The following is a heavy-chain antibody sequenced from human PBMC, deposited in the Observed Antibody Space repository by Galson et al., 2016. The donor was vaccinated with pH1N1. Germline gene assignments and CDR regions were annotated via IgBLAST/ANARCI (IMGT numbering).Heavy chain of an antibody. V-gene: IGHV1-24*01. J-gene: IGHJ4*02. CDR3: ATPVRGNYVSPVDY. CDR1: GHPLSDLS. D-gene: IGHD3-16*01. Sequence: SVKVSCKVSGHPLSDLSMHWVRQAPGKGLEWMGGFDLEDGETVCAQKFRDRVTMTEDTSTDTAYMELNSLTSDDTAVYYCATPVRGNYVSPVDYWGQGTLVIVSS. CDR2: FDLEDGET.